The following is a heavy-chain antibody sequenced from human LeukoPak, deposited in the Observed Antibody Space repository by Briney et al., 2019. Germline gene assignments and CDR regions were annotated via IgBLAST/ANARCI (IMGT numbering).Heavy chain of an antibody. Sequence: GGSLRLSCAASGFTFDDYAMHWVRQAPGKGLEWVSSISSSSSYIYYADSVKGRFTISRDNAKNSLYLQMNSLRVEDTAVYYCARERYCSSTSCYIDAFDIWGQGTMVTVSS. CDR1: GFTFDDYA. J-gene: IGHJ3*02. D-gene: IGHD2-2*02. CDR3: ARERYCSSTSCYIDAFDI. CDR2: ISSSSSYI. V-gene: IGHV3-21*01.